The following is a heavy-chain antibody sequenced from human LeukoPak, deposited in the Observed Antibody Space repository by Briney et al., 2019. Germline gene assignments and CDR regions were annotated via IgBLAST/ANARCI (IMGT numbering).Heavy chain of an antibody. J-gene: IGHJ5*02. CDR3: ASSVVARGDWFDP. CDR1: GYIFSTYW. D-gene: IGHD2-15*01. V-gene: IGHV5-51*01. Sequence: GESLKISCKGSGYIFSTYWIGWVRQMPGKGLEWMGIIYPGDSDTRYSPSFQGQVTISADKSINTAYLQWSSLKASDTAMYYCASSVVARGDWFDPWGQGTLVTVSS. CDR2: IYPGDSDT.